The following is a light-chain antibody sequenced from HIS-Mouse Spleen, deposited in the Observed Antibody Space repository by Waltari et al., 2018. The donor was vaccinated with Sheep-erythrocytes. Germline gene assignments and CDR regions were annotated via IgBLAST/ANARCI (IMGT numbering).Light chain of an antibody. CDR2: DVS. V-gene: IGLV2-11*01. CDR3: CSYAGSYTLV. Sequence: QSALTQPRSVSGSPGQSVTISCTGTSSDVGGYNYVSWYQQHPGKAPKLMIYDVSKRPSGVPHRCSGSKSGNTASLTISGLQAEDEADYYCCSYAGSYTLVFGGGTKLTVL. J-gene: IGLJ2*01. CDR1: SSDVGGYNY.